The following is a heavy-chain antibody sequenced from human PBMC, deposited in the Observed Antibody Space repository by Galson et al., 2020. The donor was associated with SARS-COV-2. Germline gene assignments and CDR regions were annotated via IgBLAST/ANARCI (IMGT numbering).Heavy chain of an antibody. D-gene: IGHD1-1*01. CDR3: ARDRDDERYPTGAFDI. J-gene: IGHJ3*02. V-gene: IGHV4-4*07. Sequence: SQTLSLTCTVSGGSTSSNYWSWIRQPAGNGLEWIWRFYISVNTDYNPSRQSRVTMSIDRSKTQLSLNLRSVTAADTAVYYCARDRDDERYPTGAFDIWGQGTMVTVSS. CDR1: GGSTSSNY. CDR2: FYISVNT.